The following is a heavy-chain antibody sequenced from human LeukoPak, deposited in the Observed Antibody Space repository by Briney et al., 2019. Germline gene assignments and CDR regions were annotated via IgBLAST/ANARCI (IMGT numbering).Heavy chain of an antibody. CDR3: AKNRHDSSRLPFDP. CDR2: IKNTGGDA. D-gene: IGHD3-22*01. CDR1: GFTFSSFA. V-gene: IGHV3-23*01. J-gene: IGHJ5*02. Sequence: PGGSLRLSCAASGFTFSSFAMSWGRQAPGKGLEWVSAIKNTGGDAYYAASVKGRFTISRDNSKNTLYLQMNSLSADDTAVYFCAKNRHDSSRLPFDPWGQGTLVIVSS.